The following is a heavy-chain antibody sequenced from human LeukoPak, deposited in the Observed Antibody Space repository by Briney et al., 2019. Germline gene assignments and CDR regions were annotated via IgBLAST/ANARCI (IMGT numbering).Heavy chain of an antibody. CDR2: INPNSGGT. Sequence: ASVKVSCKASGYTFTGCYMHWVRQAPGQGLEWMGWINPNSGGTNYAQKFQGRVTMTRDTSISTAYMELSRLRSDDTAVYYCARGPISSGYYYGMDVWGQGTTVTVSS. J-gene: IGHJ6*02. CDR3: ARGPISSGYYYGMDV. D-gene: IGHD3-22*01. CDR1: GYTFTGCY. V-gene: IGHV1-2*02.